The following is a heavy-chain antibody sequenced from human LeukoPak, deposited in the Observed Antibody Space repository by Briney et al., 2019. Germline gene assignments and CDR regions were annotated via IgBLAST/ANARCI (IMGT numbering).Heavy chain of an antibody. CDR2: IYYSGST. D-gene: IGHD1-26*01. CDR3: ASVRVGALKLAEYLVT. V-gene: IGHV4-59*01. CDR1: GGSLSSNF. J-gene: IGHJ5*02. Sequence: PSETLSLTCTVSGGSLSSNFWSWIRQPPRKGLEYIGYIYYSGSTNYSPSLKSRATISLDTSRNQASLRRSSVTAADTAVYYRASVRVGALKLAEYLVTSGEGDLVTVS.